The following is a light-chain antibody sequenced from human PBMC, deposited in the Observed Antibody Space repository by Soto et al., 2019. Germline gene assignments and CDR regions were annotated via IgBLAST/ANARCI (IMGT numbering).Light chain of an antibody. J-gene: IGKJ1*01. CDR2: GAS. V-gene: IGKV3-20*01. CDR1: QSVSNNY. Sequence: EIVLTQSPGTLSLSPGERATLSCRASQSVSNNYLAWYQQKPGQAPRLLIYGASNRATGIPDRFSGSGSGKDFTLTITRLEPEDFAVYYRQQSGSSGTFGQGTKVDIX. CDR3: QQSGSSGT.